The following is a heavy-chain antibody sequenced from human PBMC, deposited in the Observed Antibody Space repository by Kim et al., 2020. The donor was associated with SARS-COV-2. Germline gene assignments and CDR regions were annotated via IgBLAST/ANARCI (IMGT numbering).Heavy chain of an antibody. Sequence: SETLSLTCAVSGGSISSSNWWSWVRQPPGKGLEWIGEIYHSGSTNYNPSLKSRVTISVDKSKNQFSLKLSSVTAADTAVYYCARGGRVTDDGDYVNYWGQGTLVTVSS. V-gene: IGHV4-4*02. D-gene: IGHD2-15*01. CDR2: IYHSGST. CDR1: GGSISSSNW. CDR3: ARGGRVTDDGDYVNY. J-gene: IGHJ4*02.